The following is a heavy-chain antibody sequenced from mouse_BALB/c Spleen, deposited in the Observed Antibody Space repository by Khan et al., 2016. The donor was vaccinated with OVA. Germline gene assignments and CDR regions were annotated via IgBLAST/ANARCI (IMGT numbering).Heavy chain of an antibody. J-gene: IGHJ3*01. Sequence: VQLVESGPGLVAPSQSLSITCTVSGFSLTSYGVHWVRQPPGKGLVWLGVLWAGGSTNYNSAFMSRLSISKDNSKSHVFLQMNSLQTDDTAMYYCAREQGSSSYWFAYWGQGTLVTVSA. CDR3: AREQGSSSYWFAY. CDR2: LWAGGST. CDR1: GFSLTSYG. D-gene: IGHD3-1*01. V-gene: IGHV2-9*02.